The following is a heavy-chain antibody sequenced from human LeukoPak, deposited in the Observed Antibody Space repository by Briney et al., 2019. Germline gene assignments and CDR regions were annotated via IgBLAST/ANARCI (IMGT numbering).Heavy chain of an antibody. J-gene: IGHJ6*03. CDR3: TTTNWDTSVGYYYYYMDV. D-gene: IGHD5-18*01. CDR2: IKSKTDGGTT. V-gene: IGHV3-15*01. Sequence: GGSLRLSCAASGFTFSNAWMNWVRQAPRKGLEWVGRIKSKTDGGTTDYAAPVKGRFTISRDDSKNTLYLQMNSLKTEDTAVYYCTTTNWDTSVGYYYYYMDVWGKGTTVTVSS. CDR1: GFTFSNAW.